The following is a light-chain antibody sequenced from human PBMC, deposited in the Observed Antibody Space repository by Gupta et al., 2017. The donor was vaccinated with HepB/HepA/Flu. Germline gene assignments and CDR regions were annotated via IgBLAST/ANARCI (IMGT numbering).Light chain of an antibody. Sequence: QSVLTQPPSASGTPGQRVTISCSGSSSNIGSHFVYWYQQRPGTAPNLLLYQDNRRHAGVPDRFSGSKYATSASLAISGLRAEDEADYYCAASDDSRSSVVFGGGTKLTVL. CDR3: AASDDSRSSVV. V-gene: IGLV1-47*01. CDR2: QDN. J-gene: IGLJ2*01. CDR1: SSNIGSHF.